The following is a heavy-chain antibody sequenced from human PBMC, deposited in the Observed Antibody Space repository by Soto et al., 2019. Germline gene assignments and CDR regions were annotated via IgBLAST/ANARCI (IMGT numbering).Heavy chain of an antibody. Sequence: PGGSLRLSCTASGFTFTNFWINWVRQAPGKGLEWVANINQDGSERHYMDSVKGRFTISRDNAKNSLYLQMNSLRAEDTAVYSCAGALNAFDIWGQGTMVTVSS. CDR3: AGALNAFDI. CDR2: INQDGSER. J-gene: IGHJ3*02. V-gene: IGHV3-7*04. CDR1: GFTFTNFW.